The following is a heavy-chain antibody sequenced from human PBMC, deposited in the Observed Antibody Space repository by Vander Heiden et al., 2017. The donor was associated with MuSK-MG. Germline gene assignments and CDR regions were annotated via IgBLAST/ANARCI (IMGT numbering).Heavy chain of an antibody. CDR3: AMLAAVAYVGSYFDY. CDR1: GYSISSGYY. Sequence: QVQLQESGPGLVKPSETLSLTCAVSGYSISSGYYWGWIRQPPGKGLEWIGSIYHSGSTYYNPSRKSRVTISVDTSKNQVSMKLSSVTAADTAVYYCAMLAAVAYVGSYFDYWGQGTLVTVSS. V-gene: IGHV4-38-2*01. CDR2: IYHSGST. D-gene: IGHD6-19*01. J-gene: IGHJ4*02.